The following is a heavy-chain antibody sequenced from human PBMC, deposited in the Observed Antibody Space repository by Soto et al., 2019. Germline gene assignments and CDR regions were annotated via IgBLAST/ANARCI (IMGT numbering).Heavy chain of an antibody. CDR3: ARAPGYCSGGSCYPRYYYGMDV. CDR1: GGSISSGGYY. D-gene: IGHD2-15*01. V-gene: IGHV4-31*03. J-gene: IGHJ6*02. CDR2: IYYSGST. Sequence: SETLSLTCTVSGGSISSGGYYWSWIRQHPGKGLEWIGYIYYSGSTYYNPSLKSRVTISVDTSKNQFSLKLSSVTAADTAVYYCARAPGYCSGGSCYPRYYYGMDVWGQGTTVTVSS.